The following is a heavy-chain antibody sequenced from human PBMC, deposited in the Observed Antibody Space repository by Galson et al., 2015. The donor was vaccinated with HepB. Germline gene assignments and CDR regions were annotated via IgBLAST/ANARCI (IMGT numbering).Heavy chain of an antibody. D-gene: IGHD6-13*01. Sequence: LRLSCAASGFTFSSYAMHWVRQAPGKGLEWVAVISYDGSNKYYADSVKGRFTISRDNSKNTLYLQMNSLRAGDTAVYYCARGGGVSSSFDYWGQGTLVTVSS. CDR2: ISYDGSNK. V-gene: IGHV3-30*04. J-gene: IGHJ4*02. CDR3: ARGGGVSSSFDY. CDR1: GFTFSSYA.